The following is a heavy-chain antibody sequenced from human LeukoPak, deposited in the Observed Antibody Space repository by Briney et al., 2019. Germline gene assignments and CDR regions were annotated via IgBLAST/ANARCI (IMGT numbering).Heavy chain of an antibody. CDR2: IYYSGST. J-gene: IGHJ4*02. Sequence: SETLSLTCVVYGGSFSGYYWSWIRQPPGKGLEWIGYIYYSGSTNYNPSLKSRVTISVDTSKNQFSLKLSSVTAADTAVYYCARDKGDYGDYIFDYWGQGTLVTVSS. D-gene: IGHD4-17*01. CDR1: GGSFSGYY. V-gene: IGHV4-59*01. CDR3: ARDKGDYGDYIFDY.